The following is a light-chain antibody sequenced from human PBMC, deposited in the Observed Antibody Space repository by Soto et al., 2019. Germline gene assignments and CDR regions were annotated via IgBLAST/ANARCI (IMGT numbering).Light chain of an antibody. CDR3: QQYYDWPLT. Sequence: EIVMTQSPFTMSVSPGEEATLSCRASQSIGRSLAWYQETSGQAPRLLIYGASARATGIPARFIGTGSGTDFTLIISSLQSEDFAVYYCQQYYDWPLTFGGGTKV. J-gene: IGKJ4*01. CDR2: GAS. V-gene: IGKV3-15*01. CDR1: QSIGRS.